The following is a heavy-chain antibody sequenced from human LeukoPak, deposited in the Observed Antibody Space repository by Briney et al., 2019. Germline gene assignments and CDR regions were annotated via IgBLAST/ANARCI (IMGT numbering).Heavy chain of an antibody. Sequence: GGSLRLSSAPSAFTLSSYKLNWVREAPGEGLEWISYISSSGSIINYADSVKGRFTISRDNAKNSLYLQMNSLRAEDTAVYYCARGATRRSSGAFDIWGQGTMVTVSS. CDR1: AFTLSSYK. J-gene: IGHJ3*02. V-gene: IGHV3-48*03. CDR3: ARGATRRSSGAFDI. CDR2: ISSSGSII. D-gene: IGHD6-6*01.